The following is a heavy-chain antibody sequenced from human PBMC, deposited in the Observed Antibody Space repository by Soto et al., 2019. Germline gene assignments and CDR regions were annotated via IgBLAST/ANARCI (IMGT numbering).Heavy chain of an antibody. CDR3: ARAVCGGDCYGNDY. J-gene: IGHJ4*02. CDR1: GFTVSSNY. Sequence: GGSLRLSCAASGFTVSSNYMSWVRQAPGKGLEWVSVIYSGGSTYYADSVKGRFTISRDNSKNTLYLQMNSLRAEDTAVYYCARAVCGGDCYGNDYWGQGTLVTVSS. D-gene: IGHD2-21*02. CDR2: IYSGGST. V-gene: IGHV3-53*01.